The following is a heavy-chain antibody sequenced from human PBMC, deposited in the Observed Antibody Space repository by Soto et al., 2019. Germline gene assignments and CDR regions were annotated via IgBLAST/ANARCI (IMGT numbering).Heavy chain of an antibody. D-gene: IGHD5-12*01. V-gene: IGHV5-51*01. Sequence: PGGSLRLSCAASAFTFSNFAMSWVRQMPGKGLEWMGIIYPGDSDTRYSPSFQGQVTISADKSISTAYLQWSSLKASDTAMYYCARQPLFFNGYGRKSGFDIWGQGTMVTVSS. CDR1: AFTFSNFA. J-gene: IGHJ3*02. CDR3: ARQPLFFNGYGRKSGFDI. CDR2: IYPGDSDT.